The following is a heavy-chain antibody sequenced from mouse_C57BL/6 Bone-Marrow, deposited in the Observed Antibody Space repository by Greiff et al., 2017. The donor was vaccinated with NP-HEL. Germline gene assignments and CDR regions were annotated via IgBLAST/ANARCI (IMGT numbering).Heavy chain of an antibody. Sequence: QVQLQQPGAELVRPGTSVKLSCKASGYTFTSYWMHWVKQRPGQGLEWIGVIDPSDSYTNYNQKFKGKATLTGDTSSSTAYMQLSSLTSEDSAVYYCARRYGNYAMDYWGQGTSVTVSS. CDR1: GYTFTSYW. CDR2: IDPSDSYT. D-gene: IGHD2-1*01. V-gene: IGHV1-59*01. CDR3: ARRYGNYAMDY. J-gene: IGHJ4*01.